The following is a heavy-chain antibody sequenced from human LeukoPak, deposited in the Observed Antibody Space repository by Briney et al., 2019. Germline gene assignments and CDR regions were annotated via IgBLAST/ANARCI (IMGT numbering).Heavy chain of an antibody. D-gene: IGHD5-12*01. Sequence: PSETLSLTCTVSGGSISSYYWSWIRQPPGKGLEWIGYIYYSGSANYNPSLKSRVTISVDTSKNRFSLKLSSVTAADTAVYYCARSGIVATIRSGPCFDYWGQGTLVTVSS. CDR2: IYYSGSA. CDR1: GGSISSYY. J-gene: IGHJ4*02. V-gene: IGHV4-59*08. CDR3: ARSGIVATIRSGPCFDY.